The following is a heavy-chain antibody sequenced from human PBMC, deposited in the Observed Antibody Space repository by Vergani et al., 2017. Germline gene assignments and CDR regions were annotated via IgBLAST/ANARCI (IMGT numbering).Heavy chain of an antibody. D-gene: IGHD5-18*01. Sequence: QVQLQQWGAGLLKPSETLYLTCAVYGGSFSGYYWSWIRQPPGKGLEWIGEINHSGSTNYNPSLKSRVTISVDTSKNQFSLKLSSVTAADTAVYYCARTILSSYGSWRRFDPWGQGTLVTVSS. V-gene: IGHV4-34*01. CDR3: ARTILSSYGSWRRFDP. J-gene: IGHJ5*02. CDR2: INHSGST. CDR1: GGSFSGYY.